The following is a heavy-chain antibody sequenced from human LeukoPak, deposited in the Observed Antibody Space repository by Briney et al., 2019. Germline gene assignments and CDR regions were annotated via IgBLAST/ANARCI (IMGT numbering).Heavy chain of an antibody. CDR3: ARVRIYGSGSDHFDY. D-gene: IGHD3-10*01. CDR1: GYSIISGYY. Sequence: PSETLSPTCTVSGYSIISGYYWGWIRQPPGKGLEWIGSMYHSGSTYYNPSLRSRVIISVDTSKNQFSLKLSSVTAADTAVYYCARVRIYGSGSDHFDYWGQGTLVTVSS. V-gene: IGHV4-38-2*02. J-gene: IGHJ4*02. CDR2: MYHSGST.